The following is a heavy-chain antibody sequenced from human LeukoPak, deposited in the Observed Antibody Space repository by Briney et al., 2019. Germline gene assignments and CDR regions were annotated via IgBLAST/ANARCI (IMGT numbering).Heavy chain of an antibody. V-gene: IGHV3-9*01. Sequence: GGSLRLSCAASGFSIDDYGMHWVRHAPGKGLEWVSGISGDSGSNADSVKGRFTISRDNARNSLYLQMNSLRAEDTALYYLAKVNYEIRGYYQVWGQGTLVAVSS. CDR1: GFSIDDYG. D-gene: IGHD3-22*01. CDR2: ISGDSGS. CDR3: AKVNYEIRGYYQV. J-gene: IGHJ4*02.